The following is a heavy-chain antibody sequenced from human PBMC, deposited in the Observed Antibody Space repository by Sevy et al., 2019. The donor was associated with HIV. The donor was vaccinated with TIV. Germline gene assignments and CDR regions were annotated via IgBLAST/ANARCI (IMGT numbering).Heavy chain of an antibody. CDR1: GFTFSSYA. V-gene: IGHV3-23*01. D-gene: IGHD2-21*01. Sequence: GESLRLSCAASGFTFSSYAMSWVRQAPGKGLEWVSAISGSGGSTYYADSVKGRFTISRDNSKNTLYLQMNSLRAEDTAVYYCAKVVISFDYYYYYMDVWGKGTTVTVSS. CDR2: ISGSGGST. CDR3: AKVVISFDYYYYYMDV. J-gene: IGHJ6*03.